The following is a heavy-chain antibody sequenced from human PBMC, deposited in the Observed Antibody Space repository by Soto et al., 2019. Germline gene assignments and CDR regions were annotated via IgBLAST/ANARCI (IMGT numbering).Heavy chain of an antibody. V-gene: IGHV4-30-4*01. CDR2: IHSSGSI. J-gene: IGHJ5*02. D-gene: IGHD6-25*01. CDR3: AGQTFTIAAASYGRSNWFDP. Sequence: PSETLSLTCTVSGGSISSDDYYWSWIRQAPGRGLEWIGYIHSSGSIYYNPSLKSRATMSIDTAGNQFSLKVSSVTVADTAVYYCAGQTFTIAAASYGRSNWFDPWGPGTLVTVSS. CDR1: GGSISSDDYY.